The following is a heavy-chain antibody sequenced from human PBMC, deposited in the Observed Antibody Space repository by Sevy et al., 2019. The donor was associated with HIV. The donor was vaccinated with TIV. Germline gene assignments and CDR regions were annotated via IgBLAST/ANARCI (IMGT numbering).Heavy chain of an antibody. Sequence: GGSLRLSCAASGFTVSSNYMGWVRQAPGKGLEWVSVIYSGGSTYYADSVKGRFTISRDTSKNTLYLQMNSLSSEDTAVYYCARGSRSYFDYWGQGTLVTVSS. V-gene: IGHV3-53*01. CDR2: IYSGGST. CDR3: ARGSRSYFDY. D-gene: IGHD1-26*01. J-gene: IGHJ4*02. CDR1: GFTVSSNY.